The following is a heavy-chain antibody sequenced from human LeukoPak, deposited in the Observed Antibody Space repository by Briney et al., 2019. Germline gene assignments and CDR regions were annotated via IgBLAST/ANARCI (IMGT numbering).Heavy chain of an antibody. CDR3: ARDSPDYSIGYYYYGMDV. V-gene: IGHV3-11*01. CDR1: GLTFSDYY. Sequence: GGSLRLSCAASGLTFSDYYMSWIRQAPGKGLEWVSYISSSGSTTHYADSVEGRFTISRDNAKNSLYLRMNSLRAEDTAVYYCARDSPDYSIGYYYYGMDVWGQGTTVTVSS. J-gene: IGHJ6*02. D-gene: IGHD4-11*01. CDR2: ISSSGSTT.